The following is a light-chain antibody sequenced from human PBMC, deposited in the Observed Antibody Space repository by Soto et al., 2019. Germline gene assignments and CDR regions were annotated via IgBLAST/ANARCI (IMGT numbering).Light chain of an antibody. CDR2: DVS. Sequence: QSVLTQPASVSGSPGQSITISCTGTSSDVGGNKYVSWYQHYPGKAPKLMICDVSNRPSGVSNRFSGSKSGNTASLIISGLQAEDEADYYCSAFTATTYVFGTGTKVTVL. J-gene: IGLJ1*01. CDR3: SAFTATTYV. V-gene: IGLV2-14*03. CDR1: SSDVGGNKY.